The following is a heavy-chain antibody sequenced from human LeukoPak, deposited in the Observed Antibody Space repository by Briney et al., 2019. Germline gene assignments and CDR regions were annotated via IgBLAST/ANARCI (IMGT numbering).Heavy chain of an antibody. Sequence: GGYLRLSCAASGFTFSSYAMSWVRQAPGKGLEWVSAISGSGGSTYYADSVKGRFTISRDNSKNTLYLQMNSLRAEDTAVYYCAKDPADYGGNSGYWGQGTLVTVSS. CDR3: AKDPADYGGNSGY. J-gene: IGHJ4*02. CDR1: GFTFSSYA. CDR2: ISGSGGST. V-gene: IGHV3-23*01. D-gene: IGHD4-23*01.